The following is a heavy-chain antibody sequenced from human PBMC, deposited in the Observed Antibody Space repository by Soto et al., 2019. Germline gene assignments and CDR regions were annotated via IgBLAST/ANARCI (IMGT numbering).Heavy chain of an antibody. CDR3: ARDLTDNYSFDY. J-gene: IGHJ4*02. CDR2: ISDNGRTK. Sequence: QVQLVESGGGVVQPGRSLRLSCAASGFTFSRHAMDWVRQAPGKGLEWVAFISDNGRTKDYADSVKCRFTISRDNSKNTVYLQMNSLRADDTAVYYCARDLTDNYSFDYWGQGTLVTVSS. V-gene: IGHV3-30-3*01. D-gene: IGHD1-1*01. CDR1: GFTFSRHA.